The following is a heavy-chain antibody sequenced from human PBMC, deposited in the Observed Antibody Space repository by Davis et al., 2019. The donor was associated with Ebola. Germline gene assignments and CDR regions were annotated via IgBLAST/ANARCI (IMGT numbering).Heavy chain of an antibody. CDR2: MNPNNGNT. CDR1: GYTFSNYD. V-gene: IGHV1-8*01. Sequence: ASVKVSCKTSGYTFSNYDINWVRQATGQGLEWMGWMNPNNGNTGYAQKFQGRVTMTSNTAISTAYMELSSLRSDDTAIYYCARDHGVTGTGAFDPWGQGTLVTVSS. D-gene: IGHD1-7*01. CDR3: ARDHGVTGTGAFDP. J-gene: IGHJ5*02.